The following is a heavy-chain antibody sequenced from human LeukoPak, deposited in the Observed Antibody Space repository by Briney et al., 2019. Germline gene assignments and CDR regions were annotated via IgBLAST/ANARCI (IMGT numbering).Heavy chain of an antibody. CDR3: ARDLGVLRVPPTLAFDY. Sequence: GASVKVSCKASGYTFTSYYMHWVRQAPGQGPEWMGIINPSGGSTSYAQKFQGRVTMTRDTSTSTVYMELSSLRSEDTAVYYCARDLGVLRVPPTLAFDYWGQGTLVTVSS. V-gene: IGHV1-46*01. J-gene: IGHJ4*02. CDR1: GYTFTSYY. D-gene: IGHD3-10*01. CDR2: INPSGGST.